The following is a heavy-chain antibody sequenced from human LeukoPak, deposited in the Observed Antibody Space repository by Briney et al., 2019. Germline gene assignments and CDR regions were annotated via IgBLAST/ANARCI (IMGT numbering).Heavy chain of an antibody. J-gene: IGHJ4*02. CDR3: ARGWSSSSTFYDY. CDR1: GGSISSGSYY. V-gene: IGHV4-61*02. D-gene: IGHD6-6*01. Sequence: SQTLSLTCTVSGGSISSGSYYWSWIRQPAGKGLEWIGRIYTGGSTNYNPSLKSRVTISVDTSKNQFSLKLSSVTAADTAVYYCARGWSSSSTFYDYWGQGTLVTVSS. CDR2: IYTGGST.